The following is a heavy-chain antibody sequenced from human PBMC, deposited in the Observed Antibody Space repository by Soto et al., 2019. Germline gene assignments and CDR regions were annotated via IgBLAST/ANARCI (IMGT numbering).Heavy chain of an antibody. CDR1: GYTFTSYD. CDR2: MNPNSGNT. CDR3: ARRLGYDFWSGYSAGSIGMDV. D-gene: IGHD3-3*01. J-gene: IGHJ6*02. Sequence: ASVKVSCKASGYTFTSYDINWVRQATGQGLEWMGWMNPNSGNTGYAQKFQGRVTMTRSTSISTAYMELSSLRSEDTAVYYCARRLGYDFWSGYSAGSIGMDVWGQGTTVTVSS. V-gene: IGHV1-8*01.